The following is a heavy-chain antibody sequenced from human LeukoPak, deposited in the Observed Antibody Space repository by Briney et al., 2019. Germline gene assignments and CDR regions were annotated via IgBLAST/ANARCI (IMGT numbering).Heavy chain of an antibody. V-gene: IGHV3-48*04. J-gene: IGHJ2*01. CDR2: ISSSSNTI. Sequence: GGSLRLSCAASGFTFGPYTMNWVRQAPGKGLEWVSYISSSSNTIYYADSVKGRFTISRDNAKNSLYLQMNSLRAEDTAVYYCARDVTTYWYFDLWGRGTLVTVSS. CDR3: ARDVTTYWYFDL. D-gene: IGHD4-17*01. CDR1: GFTFGPYT.